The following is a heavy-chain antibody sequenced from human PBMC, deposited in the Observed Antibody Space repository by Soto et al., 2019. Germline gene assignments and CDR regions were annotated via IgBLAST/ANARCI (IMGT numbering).Heavy chain of an antibody. V-gene: IGHV3-23*01. D-gene: IGHD6-25*01. CDR3: AKDSLRIAAAPYGMDV. CDR1: GFTFSSYA. Sequence: GGSLRLSCAASGFTFSSYAMSWVRQAPGKGLEWVSAITGVGGSTYYADSVKGRFTISRDNSKNTLYLQMNSLRAEDAAVFYCAKDSLRIAAAPYGMDVWGQGTTVTVSS. CDR2: ITGVGGST. J-gene: IGHJ6*02.